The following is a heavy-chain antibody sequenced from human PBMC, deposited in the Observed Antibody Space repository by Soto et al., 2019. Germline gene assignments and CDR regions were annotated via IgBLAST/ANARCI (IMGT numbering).Heavy chain of an antibody. CDR2: ISGSGGST. CDR1: GFTFRSYA. J-gene: IGHJ4*03. V-gene: IGHV3-23*01. D-gene: IGHD5-12*01. Sequence: GGSLRLSYAASGFTFRSYAMSLVRQAPGKGLEWVSAISGSGGSTYYADSGKGRVTISRDNSKNTLYLQMNSLRAEDTAVYYCAKGDRNAAFLSLFFGYHRYVNYFWSQRTSVLGSS. CDR3: AKGDRNAAFLSLFFGYHRYVNYF.